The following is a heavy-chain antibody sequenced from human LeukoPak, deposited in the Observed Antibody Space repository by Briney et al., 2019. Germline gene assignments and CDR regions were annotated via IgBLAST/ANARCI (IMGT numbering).Heavy chain of an antibody. J-gene: IGHJ3*02. V-gene: IGHV3-53*01. Sequence: PGGSLRLSCAASGFTFSSYWMHWVRQAPGKGLEWVSVIYSGGSTYYADSVKGRFTISRDNSMNTLYLQMNSLRAEDTAVYYCAKDGPSTTDAFDIWGQGTMVTVSS. CDR1: GFTFSSYW. CDR3: AKDGPSTTDAFDI. D-gene: IGHD2/OR15-2a*01. CDR2: IYSGGST.